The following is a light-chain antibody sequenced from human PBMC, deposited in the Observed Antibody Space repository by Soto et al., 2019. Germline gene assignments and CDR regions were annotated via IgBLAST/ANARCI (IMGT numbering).Light chain of an antibody. Sequence: DIQMTQSPSSLSASVGDTVTITCRSSQRVSSYLNWYQQKPGKAPKLLIYAASSLQSGVPSRFSGSGSGTDFTLTISSLQPEDFATYYCQQSFTSPLTFGTGTKVDIK. CDR3: QQSFTSPLT. CDR1: QRVSSY. J-gene: IGKJ3*01. CDR2: AAS. V-gene: IGKV1-39*01.